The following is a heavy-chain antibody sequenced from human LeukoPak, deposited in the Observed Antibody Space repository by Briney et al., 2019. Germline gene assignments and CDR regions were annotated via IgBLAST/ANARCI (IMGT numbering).Heavy chain of an antibody. CDR3: ARDGVTMIRGVLLS. J-gene: IGHJ5*02. CDR1: GGSISSSSYY. CDR2: TLYSGST. Sequence: SQTLSLTCTVSGGSISSSSYYWGWIRQPPGKGLEWIGSTLYSGSTYYNPSLKSRVTISVDRSKNQFSLKLSSVTAADTAVYYCARDGVTMIRGVLLSWGQGTLVTVSS. D-gene: IGHD3-10*01. V-gene: IGHV4-39*07.